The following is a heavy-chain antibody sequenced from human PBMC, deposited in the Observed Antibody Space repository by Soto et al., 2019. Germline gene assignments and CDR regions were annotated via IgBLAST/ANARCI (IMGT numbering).Heavy chain of an antibody. CDR1: GGSISSGDYY. CDR3: ARDNILGILYGGMDV. Sequence: SETLSLTCSVSGGSISSGDYYWSWIRQPPGKGLEWIGYIYYSGSTYYNPSLKSRVTISVDTSKNQFSLKLSSVTAADTAVYYCARDNILGILYGGMDVWGQGTTVTVSS. CDR2: IYYSGST. V-gene: IGHV4-30-4*01. J-gene: IGHJ6*02. D-gene: IGHD3-3*01.